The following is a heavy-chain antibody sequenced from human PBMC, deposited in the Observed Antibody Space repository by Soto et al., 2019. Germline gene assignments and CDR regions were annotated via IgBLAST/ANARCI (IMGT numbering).Heavy chain of an antibody. CDR3: ARDPSYYDILTGRAYYYYGMDV. J-gene: IGHJ6*02. CDR2: TYYRSKWYN. Sequence: QVQLQQSGPGLVKPSQTLSLTCAISGDSVSSNSAAWNWIRQSPSRGLEWLGRTYYRSKWYNDXXXXVKXXXPINPHTSKTXXSXKXXSVTPEDTAVYYCARDPSYYDILTGRAYYYYGMDVWGQGTTVTVSS. D-gene: IGHD3-9*01. V-gene: IGHV6-1*01. CDR1: GDSVSSNSAA.